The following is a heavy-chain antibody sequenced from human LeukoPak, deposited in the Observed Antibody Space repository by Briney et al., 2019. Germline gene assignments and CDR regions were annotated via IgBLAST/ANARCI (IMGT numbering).Heavy chain of an antibody. CDR1: RFTFSGYA. CDR2: ISGSGGNT. J-gene: IGHJ4*02. CDR3: AREGHSSGWYPSDY. V-gene: IGHV3-23*01. D-gene: IGHD6-19*01. Sequence: GSLRLSCAASRFTFSGYAMSWVRQAPGKGLEWVSTISGSGGNTSYADSVKGRFTISRDNSKNTLYLRLNSPRAEDTAVYYCAREGHSSGWYPSDYWGQGTLVTVSS.